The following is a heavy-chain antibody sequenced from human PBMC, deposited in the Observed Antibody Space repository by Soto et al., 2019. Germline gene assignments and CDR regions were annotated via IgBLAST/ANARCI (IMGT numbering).Heavy chain of an antibody. D-gene: IGHD2-2*01. CDR3: AKYIGDCSSTSCHRGWYFDL. CDR1: GFTFSSYA. CDR2: IRGIGGST. Sequence: EVQLLESGGGLVQPGGSLRLSCAASGFTFSSYAMSWVRQAPGKGREWVSAIRGIGGSTYYADSVKGRFTISRDNSKNTLYLQMNSLRAEDTAVYYCAKYIGDCSSTSCHRGWYFDLWGRGTLVTVSS. J-gene: IGHJ2*01. V-gene: IGHV3-23*01.